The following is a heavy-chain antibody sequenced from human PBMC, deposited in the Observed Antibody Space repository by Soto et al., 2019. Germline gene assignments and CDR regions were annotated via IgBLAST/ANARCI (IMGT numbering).Heavy chain of an antibody. Sequence: EVQLVESGGGLVQPGRSLRLSCAASGFTFDDYAMHWVRQAPGKGLEWVSGISWNSGSIGYADSVKGRFTISRDNAKNSLYLQMNSLRAEDTALYYCAKGGADYSNYGMDVWGQGTTVTVSS. CDR1: GFTFDDYA. V-gene: IGHV3-9*01. CDR2: ISWNSGSI. D-gene: IGHD4-4*01. J-gene: IGHJ6*02. CDR3: AKGGADYSNYGMDV.